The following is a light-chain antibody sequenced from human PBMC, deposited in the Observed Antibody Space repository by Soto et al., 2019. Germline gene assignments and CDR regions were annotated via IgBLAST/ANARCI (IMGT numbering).Light chain of an antibody. CDR1: QSVSSSY. CDR2: GAS. CDR3: QQCGSAPLT. V-gene: IGKV3-20*01. Sequence: EIVLTQSPGTLSLSPGERATLSCRASQSVSSSYLAWYQQKPGQAPRLLIYGASSRATGVPDRFSGSRSETDFTLTISRLEPEDFAVYYCQQCGSAPLTFGQGTKVEIK. J-gene: IGKJ1*01.